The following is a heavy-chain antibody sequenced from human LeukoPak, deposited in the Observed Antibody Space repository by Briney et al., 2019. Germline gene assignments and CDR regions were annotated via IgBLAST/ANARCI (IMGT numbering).Heavy chain of an antibody. Sequence: GASVKVSCMASGYTFTSYVISWVRQAPGQGLEWMGWISAYNGNTNYAQKLQGRVTMTTDTSTSTAYMELRSLRSDDTAVYYCARRGCSSTSCPYGGWFDPWGQGTLVTVSS. CDR1: GYTFTSYV. D-gene: IGHD2-2*01. CDR3: ARRGCSSTSCPYGGWFDP. J-gene: IGHJ5*02. V-gene: IGHV1-18*01. CDR2: ISAYNGNT.